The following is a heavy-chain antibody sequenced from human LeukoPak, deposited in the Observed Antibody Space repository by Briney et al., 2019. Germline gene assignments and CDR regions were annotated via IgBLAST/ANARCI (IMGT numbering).Heavy chain of an antibody. CDR3: ARSLKVVPAAEVNYYYYYGMDV. V-gene: IGHV4-31*03. CDR2: IYYSGST. Sequence: PSQTLSLTCTVSGGSISSGGYYWRWTRQHPGKGLEWIGYIYYSGSTYYNPSLKSRVTISVDTSKNQFSLKLSSVTAADTAVYYCARSLKVVPAAEVNYYYYYGMDVWGQGTTVTVSS. CDR1: GGSISSGGYY. J-gene: IGHJ6*02. D-gene: IGHD2-2*01.